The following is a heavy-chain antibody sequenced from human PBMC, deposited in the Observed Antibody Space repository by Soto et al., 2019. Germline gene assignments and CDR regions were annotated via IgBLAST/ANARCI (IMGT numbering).Heavy chain of an antibody. Sequence: KASETLSLTCTVSGGSISSYYWSWIRQPPGKGLEWIGYIYYSGSTNYNPSLKSRVTISVDTSKNQFSLKLSSVTAADTAVYYCARVGVLRYFDWSYGMDVWGQGTTVTV. CDR3: ARVGVLRYFDWSYGMDV. J-gene: IGHJ6*02. CDR1: GGSISSYY. V-gene: IGHV4-59*01. CDR2: IYYSGST. D-gene: IGHD3-9*01.